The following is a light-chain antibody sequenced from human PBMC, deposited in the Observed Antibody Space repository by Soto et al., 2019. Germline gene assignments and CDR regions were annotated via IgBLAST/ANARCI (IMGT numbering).Light chain of an antibody. J-gene: IGLJ2*01. Sequence: QSALTQPASVSGSPGQSITISCTGTSSDVGGYYSVSWYQQHPVKAPKLMIYEVSNRPSGVSNRFSGSKSGNTASLTISGLQAEDEADYYCSSYTRSNTWVFGGGTKLTVL. V-gene: IGLV2-14*01. CDR1: SSDVGGYYS. CDR3: SSYTRSNTWV. CDR2: EVS.